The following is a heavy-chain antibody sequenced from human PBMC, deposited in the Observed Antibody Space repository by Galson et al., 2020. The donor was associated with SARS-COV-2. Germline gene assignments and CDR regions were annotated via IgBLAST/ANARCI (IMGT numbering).Heavy chain of an antibody. V-gene: IGHV3-66*01. Sequence: TGGSLRLSCAASGFTISSNYMSWVRQAPGKGLEWVSVIYSGGSTYYADSVKGRFTISRDNSKNMLYLQMNSLRAEDTAVYYCAREGGNSRYYFDSWGQGTLVPVSS. CDR1: GFTISSNY. D-gene: IGHD4-4*01. CDR3: AREGGNSRYYFDS. J-gene: IGHJ4*02. CDR2: IYSGGST.